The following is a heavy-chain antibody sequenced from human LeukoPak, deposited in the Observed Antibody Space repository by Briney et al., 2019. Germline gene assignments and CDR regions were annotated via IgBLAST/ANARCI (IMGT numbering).Heavy chain of an antibody. Sequence: ASVKVSCKASGYTFTSYGISWVRQAPGQGLEWMGWISGDNGDTNYAQKLQGRFTMTTDTSTSTAYMELRSLRYDDTAVYYCARDRYGVRSGSCDYWGQGTLVTVSS. V-gene: IGHV1-18*01. CDR3: ARDRYGVRSGSCDY. D-gene: IGHD1-26*01. CDR1: GYTFTSYG. J-gene: IGHJ4*02. CDR2: ISGDNGDT.